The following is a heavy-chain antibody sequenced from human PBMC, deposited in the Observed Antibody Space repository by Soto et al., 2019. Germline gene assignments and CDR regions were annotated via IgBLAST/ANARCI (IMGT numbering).Heavy chain of an antibody. J-gene: IGHJ4*02. CDR3: ARDFSSSSRYFFDF. CDR1: GGTFSIYG. D-gene: IGHD6-13*01. V-gene: IGHV1-69*06. CDR2: INPMFDTP. Sequence: GASVKVSCKASGGTFSIYGISWVRQAPGQGLEWMGGINPMFDTPTYGQKFQGRVTITADKSTSTAYMELSSLTSDDTGVYYCARDFSSSSRYFFDFWGQGTLVTVSS.